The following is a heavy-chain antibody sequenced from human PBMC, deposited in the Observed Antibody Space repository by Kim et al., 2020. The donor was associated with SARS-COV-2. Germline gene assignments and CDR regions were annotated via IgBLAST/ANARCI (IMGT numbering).Heavy chain of an antibody. CDR3: ARALGYYYYGMDV. CDR1: GYTFTGYY. CDR2: INPNSGGT. Sequence: ASVKVSCKASGYTFTGYYMHWVRQAPGQGLEWMGWINPNSGGTNYAQKFQGRVTMTRDTSISTAYMELSRLRSDDTAVYYCARALGYYYYGMDVWGQGTTVTVSS. V-gene: IGHV1-2*02. D-gene: IGHD1-26*01. J-gene: IGHJ6*02.